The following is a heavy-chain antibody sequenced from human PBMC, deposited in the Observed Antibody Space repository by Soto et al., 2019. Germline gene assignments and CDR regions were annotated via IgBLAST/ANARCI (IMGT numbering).Heavy chain of an antibody. CDR2: ISGNSGDT. CDR1: GYSFTSHG. J-gene: IGHJ6*03. Sequence: QVQLVQSGAEVKKPGASVKVSCKASGYSFTSHGISWVRQAPGQGLEWMGWISGNSGDTNYAQKLQGRVTVTTDTYTSTDYLELRSLRSEDTAVYYCARMVRGSNIDYYHPIDVWGKGPRSPSP. V-gene: IGHV1-18*01. CDR3: ARMVRGSNIDYYHPIDV. D-gene: IGHD3-10*01.